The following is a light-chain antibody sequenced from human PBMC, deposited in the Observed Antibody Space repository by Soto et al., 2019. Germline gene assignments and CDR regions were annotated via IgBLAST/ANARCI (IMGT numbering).Light chain of an antibody. J-gene: IGLJ2*01. Sequence: QSVLTQPPSASGTPGQRVTISCSGSSSNIGSNTVNWYQQLPGTAPKLLIYSNNQRPSGVPDRFSGSKSGTSASLAISGLQSEDEAAYYCAAWDDSLNVVVFGGGT. V-gene: IGLV1-44*01. CDR3: AAWDDSLNVVV. CDR2: SNN. CDR1: SSNIGSNT.